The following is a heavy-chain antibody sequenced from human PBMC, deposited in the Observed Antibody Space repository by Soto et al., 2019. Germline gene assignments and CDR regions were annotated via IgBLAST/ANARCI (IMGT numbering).Heavy chain of an antibody. V-gene: IGHV1-18*01. J-gene: IGHJ5*02. Sequence: ASVKVSCKASGNTLTNFGVTWVRQAPGQGLEWMGWISAYTDDPNYAQKFQGRVTMTIDTSTSTAYLDLRSLTSDDTAVYYCARVIPGAEAWFDPWGQGSPVTVSP. CDR2: ISAYTDDP. CDR3: ARVIPGAEAWFDP. D-gene: IGHD2-2*01. CDR1: GNTLTNFG.